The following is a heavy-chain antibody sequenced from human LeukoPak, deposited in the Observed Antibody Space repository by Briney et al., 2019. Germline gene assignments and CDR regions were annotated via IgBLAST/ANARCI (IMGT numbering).Heavy chain of an antibody. V-gene: IGHV4-39*01. J-gene: IGHJ4*02. Sequence: SETLSLTCTVSGVSISTSTYYWGWIRQPPGKGLEGIGSMYYRGSTYNNETLKSRVTISVDTSKNQFTLRLTLLTASDTAIFYCARLGGWGGAASLFEYWGQGTLVTVSS. CDR2: MYYRGST. CDR1: GVSISTSTYY. D-gene: IGHD1-26*01. CDR3: ARLGGWGGAASLFEY.